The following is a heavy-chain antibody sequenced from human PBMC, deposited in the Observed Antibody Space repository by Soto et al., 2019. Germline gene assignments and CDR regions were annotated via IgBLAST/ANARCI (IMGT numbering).Heavy chain of an antibody. CDR1: GGTFSSYA. V-gene: IGHV1-69*12. D-gene: IGHD1-26*01. CDR2: IIPIFGTA. Sequence: QVQLVQSGAEVKKPGSSVKVSCKASGGTFSSYAISWVRQAPGQGLEWMGGIIPIFGTANYAQKFQGRVTIXXDXSRXTAYMELSSLRSEDTAVYYCARDAYGRVGRRYVDYWGQGTLVTVSS. CDR3: ARDAYGRVGRRYVDY. J-gene: IGHJ4*02.